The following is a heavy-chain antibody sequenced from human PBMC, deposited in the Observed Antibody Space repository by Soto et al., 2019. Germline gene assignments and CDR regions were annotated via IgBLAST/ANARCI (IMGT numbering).Heavy chain of an antibody. Sequence: SWISQAPGKGLEWVSYISSSGSTIYYADSVKGRFTISRDNAKNSLYLQMNSLRAEDTAVYYCARDPAAGYFDYWGQGTLVTVSS. J-gene: IGHJ4*02. CDR3: ARDPAAGYFDY. V-gene: IGHV3-11*01. CDR2: ISSSGSTI. D-gene: IGHD6-13*01.